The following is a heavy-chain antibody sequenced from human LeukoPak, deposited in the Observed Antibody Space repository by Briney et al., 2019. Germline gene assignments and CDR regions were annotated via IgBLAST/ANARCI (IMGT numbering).Heavy chain of an antibody. CDR1: GFTFSNYA. CDR3: AEGAGHSYGNYFHY. J-gene: IGHJ4*02. CDR2: ISSSADNT. D-gene: IGHD5-18*01. V-gene: IGHV3-23*01. Sequence: QPGGSLRLSCAASGFTFSNYAMSWVRQAPGKGLEWVSSISSSADNTYHADSVKGRFTISRDNSKNTLYLQMNSLRVEDTAIYYCAEGAGHSYGNYFHYWGQGTLVTVSS.